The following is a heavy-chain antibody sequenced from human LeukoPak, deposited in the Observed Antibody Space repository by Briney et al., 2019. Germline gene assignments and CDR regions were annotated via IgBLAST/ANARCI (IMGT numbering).Heavy chain of an antibody. CDR2: IYPGDSDT. CDR3: ARHRKSSSREFDY. Sequence: GESLKISCKGSGYSFTSYWSGWVRQMPGKGLEWMGLIYPGDSDTRYSPSFQGQFTISADKSISTAYLQWSSLKASDTAMYYCARHRKSSSREFDYWGQGTLVTVSS. CDR1: GYSFTSYW. J-gene: IGHJ4*02. D-gene: IGHD6-6*01. V-gene: IGHV5-51*01.